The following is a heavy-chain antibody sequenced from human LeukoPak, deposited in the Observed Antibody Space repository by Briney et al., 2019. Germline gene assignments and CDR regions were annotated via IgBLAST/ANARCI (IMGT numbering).Heavy chain of an antibody. J-gene: IGHJ3*02. CDR1: GYTFTSYY. Sequence: ASVKVSCKASGYTFTSYYMHWVRQAPGQGLEWMGIINPSGGSTSYAQKFQGRVTMTRDTSTSTVYMELSSLRSEDTALYYCARERRGRGSPGAFDIWGQGTMVTVSS. CDR2: INPSGGST. V-gene: IGHV1-46*01. CDR3: ARERRGRGSPGAFDI. D-gene: IGHD3-10*01.